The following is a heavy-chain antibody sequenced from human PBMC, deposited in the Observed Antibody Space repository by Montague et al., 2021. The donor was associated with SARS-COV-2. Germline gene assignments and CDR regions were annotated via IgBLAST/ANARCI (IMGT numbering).Heavy chain of an antibody. V-gene: IGHV3-33*01. J-gene: IGHJ4*02. CDR3: ARDPTYGSGSFQSGFFDY. CDR1: GFSFSSYG. CDR2: IWYDGSNK. D-gene: IGHD3-10*01. Sequence: SLRLSCAASGFSFSSYGMHLVRQAPGKGLEWVAVIWYDGSNKYYADSVKGRFTISRDNSKNTLYLQMNSLRAEDTAVYYCARDPTYGSGSFQSGFFDYWGQGTLVTVSS.